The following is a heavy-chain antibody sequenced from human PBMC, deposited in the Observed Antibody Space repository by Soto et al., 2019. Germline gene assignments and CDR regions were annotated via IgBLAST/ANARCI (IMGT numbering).Heavy chain of an antibody. J-gene: IGHJ6*01. CDR1: GGSIRSSSYY. CDR2: IYYSGST. CDR3: ARRNIVVVPAASRGIYGMDV. V-gene: IGHV4-39*01. D-gene: IGHD2-2*01. Sequence: SEMLPLTCTVSGGSIRSSSYYWGFIRQPPGKGLEWIGSIYYSGSTYYNPSLKSRVTISVDTSKNQFSLKLSSVTAADTAVYYCARRNIVVVPAASRGIYGMDVWRHGTTVTVSS.